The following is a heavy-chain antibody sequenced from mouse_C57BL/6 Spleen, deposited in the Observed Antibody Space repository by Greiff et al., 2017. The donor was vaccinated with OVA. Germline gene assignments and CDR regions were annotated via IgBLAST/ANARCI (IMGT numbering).Heavy chain of an antibody. CDR3: ARGRLDGSPWFAY. J-gene: IGHJ3*01. D-gene: IGHD1-1*01. CDR1: GYTFTTYP. V-gene: IGHV1-47*01. Sequence: QVQLKESGAELVKPGASVKMSCKASGYTFTTYPIEWMKQNHGKSLEWIGNFHPYNDDPKYNEKFKGKATLTVEKSSSTVYLELSSLTSDDSAVYFCARGRLDGSPWFAYWGQGTLVTVSA. CDR2: FHPYNDDP.